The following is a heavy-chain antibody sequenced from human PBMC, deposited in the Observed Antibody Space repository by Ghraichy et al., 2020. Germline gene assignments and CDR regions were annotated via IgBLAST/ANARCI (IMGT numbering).Heavy chain of an antibody. CDR3: AKFLLGSYWYFDL. CDR1: GFTFSSYY. J-gene: IGHJ2*01. CDR2: ISASGTST. V-gene: IGHV3-23*01. D-gene: IGHD3-16*01. Sequence: GGSLRLSCAASGFTFSSYYMTWVRQAPWKGLEWVSAISASGTSTYYADSVKGQFTISRDNSKNTLYLQVNSLRAEDTAVYYCAKFLLGSYWYFDLWGRGTLVTVSS.